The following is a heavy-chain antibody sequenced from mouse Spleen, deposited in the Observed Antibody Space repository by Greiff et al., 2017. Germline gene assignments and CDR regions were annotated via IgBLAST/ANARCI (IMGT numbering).Heavy chain of an antibody. J-gene: IGHJ2*01. V-gene: IGHV1-26*01. CDR1: GYTFTDYY. D-gene: IGHD1-1*01. Sequence: EVQLQQSGPELVKPGASVKISCKASGYTFTDYYMNWVKQSHGKSLEWIGDINPNNGGTSYNQKFKGKATLTVDKSSSTAYMELRSLTSEDSAVYYCARLLLDYWGQGTTLTVSS. CDR2: INPNNGGT. CDR3: ARLLLDY.